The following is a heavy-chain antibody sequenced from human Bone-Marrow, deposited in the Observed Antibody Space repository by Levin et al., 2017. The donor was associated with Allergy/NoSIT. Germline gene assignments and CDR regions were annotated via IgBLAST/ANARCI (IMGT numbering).Heavy chain of an antibody. D-gene: IGHD5-24*01. CDR1: GASVSSDNHY. CDR2: IYRTETT. CDR3: ARDRRDFYNQKFDF. V-gene: IGHV4-61*01. J-gene: IGHJ4*02. Sequence: MASETLSLTCTVSGASVSSDNHYWSWIRQAPGKELEWIGYIYRTETTNYNPSLKSRVSISVDTSTNQFSLKLASVTAADTSVYYCARDRRDFYNQKFDFWGQGTLVTVSS.